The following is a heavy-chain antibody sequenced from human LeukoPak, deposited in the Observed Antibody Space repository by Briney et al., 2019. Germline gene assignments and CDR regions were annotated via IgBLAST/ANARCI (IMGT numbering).Heavy chain of an antibody. CDR3: ARERDFWSGFVDY. J-gene: IGHJ4*02. CDR2: IYTSGST. D-gene: IGHD3-3*01. V-gene: IGHV4-4*07. CDR1: GGSISGYY. Sequence: SETLSLTCTVSGGSISGYYGSWIRQPAGEGLEWIGRIYTSGSTNYNPSLKSRVTMSVDTSKNLFSLKLSSVTAADTAVYYCARERDFWSGFVDYWGQGTLATVSS.